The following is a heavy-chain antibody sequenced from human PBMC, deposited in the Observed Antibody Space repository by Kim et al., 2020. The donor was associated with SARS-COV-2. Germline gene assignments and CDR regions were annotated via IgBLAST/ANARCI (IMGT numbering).Heavy chain of an antibody. V-gene: IGHV4-34*01. CDR1: GGSFSGYY. D-gene: IGHD5-12*01. Sequence: SETLSLTCAVYGGSFSGYYWSWIRQPPGKGLEWIGEINHSGSTNYNPSLKSRVTISVDTSKNQFSLKLSSVTAADTAVYYCARGRLRRKGDAFDIWGQGTMVTVSS. CDR2: INHSGST. CDR3: ARGRLRRKGDAFDI. J-gene: IGHJ3*02.